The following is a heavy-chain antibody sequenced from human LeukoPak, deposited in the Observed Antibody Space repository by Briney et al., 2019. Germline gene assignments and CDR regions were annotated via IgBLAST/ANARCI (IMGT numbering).Heavy chain of an antibody. CDR3: ARDLGSLDY. V-gene: IGHV3-21*05. CDR1: GFTFSSYS. Sequence: GGSLRLSCAASGFTFSSYSMNWVRQAPGKGLEWVSYISSGGSSIYYADSVKGRFTISRDNAKNSLYLQMNSLRAEDTAVYYCARDLGSLDYWGQGTLVTVSS. J-gene: IGHJ4*02. CDR2: ISSGGSSI.